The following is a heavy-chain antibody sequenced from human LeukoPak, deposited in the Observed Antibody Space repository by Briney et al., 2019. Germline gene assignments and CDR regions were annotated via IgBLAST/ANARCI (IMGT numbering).Heavy chain of an antibody. D-gene: IGHD6-13*01. CDR1: GYTFTSYD. V-gene: IGHV1-8*01. J-gene: IGHJ4*02. CDR2: MNPNSGNT. CDR3: ARIAAAGNRRLNY. Sequence: ASVTVSCTASGYTFTSYDINWVRQATGQGLEGMGWMNPNSGNTGYAQKFQGRITMTRNTSISTAYMELSSLTSEDTAVYYCARIAAAGNRRLNYWAQGTLVTVSS.